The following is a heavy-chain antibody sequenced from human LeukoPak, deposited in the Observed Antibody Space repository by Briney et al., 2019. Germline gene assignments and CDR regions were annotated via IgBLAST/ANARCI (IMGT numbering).Heavy chain of an antibody. Sequence: SGGSLRLSCAASGFTVSSNYMSWVRQAPGKGLEWVSVIYSGGSTYYADSVKGRFTISRDNSKNTLYLQMNSLGAEDTAVYYCAREGMDAFDIWGQGTMVTVSS. CDR1: GFTVSSNY. V-gene: IGHV3-66*02. D-gene: IGHD6-13*01. CDR3: AREGMDAFDI. CDR2: IYSGGST. J-gene: IGHJ3*02.